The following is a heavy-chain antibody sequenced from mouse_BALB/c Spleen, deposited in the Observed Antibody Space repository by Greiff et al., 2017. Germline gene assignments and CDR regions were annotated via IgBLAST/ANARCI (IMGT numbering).Heavy chain of an antibody. J-gene: IGHJ4*01. V-gene: IGHV1S34*01. CDR1: GYSFTGYY. CDR3: ARTYYDYDYYAMDY. Sequence: LFKTGASVKISCKASGYSFTGYYMHWVKQSHGKSLEWIGYISCYNGATSYNQKFKGKATFTVDTSSSTAYMQFNSLTSEDSAVYYCARTYYDYDYYAMDYWGQGTSVTVSS. CDR2: ISCYNGAT. D-gene: IGHD2-4*01.